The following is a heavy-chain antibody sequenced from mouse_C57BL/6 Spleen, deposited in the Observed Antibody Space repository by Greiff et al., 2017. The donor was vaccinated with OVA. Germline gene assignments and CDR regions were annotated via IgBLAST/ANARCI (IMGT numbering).Heavy chain of an antibody. CDR1: GYAFSSSW. CDR2: IYPGDGDT. CDR3: ARRGYDYDGDAMDY. D-gene: IGHD2-4*01. V-gene: IGHV1-82*01. J-gene: IGHJ4*01. Sequence: QVQLKESGPELVKPGASVKISCKASGYAFSSSWMNWVKQRPGKGLEWIGRIYPGDGDTNYNGKFKGKATLTADKSSSTAYMQLSSLTSEDSAVYFCARRGYDYDGDAMDYWGQGTSVTVSS.